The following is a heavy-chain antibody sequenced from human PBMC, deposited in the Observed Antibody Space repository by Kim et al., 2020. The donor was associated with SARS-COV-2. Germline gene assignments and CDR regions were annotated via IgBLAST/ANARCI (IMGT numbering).Heavy chain of an antibody. CDR2: ISWNSGSI. Sequence: GGSLRLSCAASGFTFDDYAMHWVRQAPGKGLEWVSGISWNSGSIGYADSVKGRFTISRDNAKNSLYLQMNSLRAEDTALYYCAKDRDYGSGSYYYYGMDVWGQGTTVTVSS. CDR3: AKDRDYGSGSYYYYGMDV. D-gene: IGHD3-10*01. J-gene: IGHJ6*02. V-gene: IGHV3-9*01. CDR1: GFTFDDYA.